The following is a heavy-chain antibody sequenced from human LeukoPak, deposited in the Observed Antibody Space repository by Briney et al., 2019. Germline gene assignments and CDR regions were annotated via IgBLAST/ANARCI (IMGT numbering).Heavy chain of an antibody. CDR3: ASRGITMVRGVITPLDP. D-gene: IGHD3-10*01. CDR2: INPNTGGT. J-gene: IGHJ5*02. CDR1: GYTFTGYY. V-gene: IGHV1-2*02. Sequence: ASVKVSCKASGYTFTGYYIHWVRQAPGQGLEWMGWINPNTGGTNYARRFQGRVTMTRDTSISTAYMDLSSLRSEDTAVYYCASRGITMVRGVITPLDPWGQGTLVTVSS.